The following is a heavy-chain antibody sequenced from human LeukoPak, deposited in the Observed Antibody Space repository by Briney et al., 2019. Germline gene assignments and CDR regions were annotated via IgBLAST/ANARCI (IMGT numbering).Heavy chain of an antibody. J-gene: IGHJ4*02. D-gene: IGHD3-22*01. CDR2: IIPIFGTA. Sequence: GASVKVSCKASGGTFSSYAISWVRQAPGQGLEWMGGIIPIFGTANYAQKFQGRVTITADESTSTAYMELSSLRSEDTAVYYCARDQNHYYDGSGYYPTFDYWGQGTLVTVSS. CDR3: ARDQNHYYDGSGYYPTFDY. V-gene: IGHV1-69*13. CDR1: GGTFSSYA.